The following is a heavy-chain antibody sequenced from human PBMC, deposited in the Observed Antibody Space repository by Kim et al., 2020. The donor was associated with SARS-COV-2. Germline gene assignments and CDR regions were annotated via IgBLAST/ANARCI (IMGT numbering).Heavy chain of an antibody. J-gene: IGHJ3*02. Sequence: PSFQGQVTISADKSISTAYLQWSSLKASDTAMYYCARQGYSSSWYSAFDIWGQGTMVTVSS. D-gene: IGHD6-13*01. CDR3: ARQGYSSSWYSAFDI. V-gene: IGHV5-51*01.